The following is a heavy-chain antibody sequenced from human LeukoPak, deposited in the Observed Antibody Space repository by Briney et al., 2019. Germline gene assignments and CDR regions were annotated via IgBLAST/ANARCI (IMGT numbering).Heavy chain of an antibody. V-gene: IGHV4-30-2*01. CDR2: NYHSGST. CDR1: GGSISSGGYS. CDR3: ARVRYCSSTSCYGAWFDP. J-gene: IGHJ5*02. D-gene: IGHD2-2*01. Sequence: SETLSLTCAVSGGSISSGGYSWSWIRQPPGKGLEWIGYNYHSGSTYYNPSLKSRVTISVDRSKNQFSLKLSSVTAADTAVYYCARVRYCSSTSCYGAWFDPWGQGTLVTVSS.